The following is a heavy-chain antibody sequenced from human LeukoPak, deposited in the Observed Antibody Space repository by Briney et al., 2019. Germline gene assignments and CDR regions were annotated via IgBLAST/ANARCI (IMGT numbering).Heavy chain of an antibody. J-gene: IGHJ3*02. D-gene: IGHD2-2*01. V-gene: IGHV3-30*19. CDR1: GFTFSTYG. CDR3: AGGWRVPAVMSIDAFDI. CDR2: ISYDGSNK. Sequence: GTSLRLSCAASGFTFSTYGMHWVRQAPGKGLEWVAVISYDGSNKYYADSVKGRFTISRDNSKNTLFLQMNSLRAEDTAVYYCAGGWRVPAVMSIDAFDIWGQGTMVTVSS.